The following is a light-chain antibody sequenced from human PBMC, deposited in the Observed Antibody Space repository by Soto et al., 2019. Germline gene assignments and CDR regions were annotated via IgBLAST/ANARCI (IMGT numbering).Light chain of an antibody. CDR1: SSDVGAYKY. CDR3: TSYVGNDIWV. CDR2: EVT. Sequence: QSVLTQPPSASGSPGQSVTISCTGTSSDVGAYKYVSWYQQYPGKAPKLMIYEVTKRPSGVPDRFSGSKSGNTASLTVSGLQAEDEADYYGTSYVGNDIWVFGGGTKLTVL. J-gene: IGLJ3*02. V-gene: IGLV2-8*01.